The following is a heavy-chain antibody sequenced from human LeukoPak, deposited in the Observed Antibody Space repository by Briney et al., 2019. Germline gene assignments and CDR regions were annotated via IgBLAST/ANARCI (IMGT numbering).Heavy chain of an antibody. V-gene: IGHV4-59*01. J-gene: IGHJ6*03. CDR1: GGSISSYY. D-gene: IGHD1-1*01. CDR3: ARVSWFPGTSYYYMDV. Sequence: SETLSLTCTVSGGSISSYYWSWIRQPPGGGLEWIGYIYHSGSSNYNPSLKSRVTISVDTSKNQFSLKLSSVTAADTAVYYCARVSWFPGTSYYYMDVWGKGTTVTVSS. CDR2: IYHSGSS.